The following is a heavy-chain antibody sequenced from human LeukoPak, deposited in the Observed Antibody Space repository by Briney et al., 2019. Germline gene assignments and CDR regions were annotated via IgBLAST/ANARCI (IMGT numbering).Heavy chain of an antibody. D-gene: IGHD1-7*01. J-gene: IGHJ6*03. CDR3: AKRRGLELLYYYYMDV. CDR1: GFTFSSYS. CDR2: ISSSSSYI. Sequence: GGSLRLSCAASGFTFSSYSMNWVRQAPGKGLEWVSSISSSSSYIYYADSVKGRFTISRDNARNSLYLQMNSLRAEDTAVYYCAKRRGLELLYYYYMDVWGKGTPVTVSS. V-gene: IGHV3-21*04.